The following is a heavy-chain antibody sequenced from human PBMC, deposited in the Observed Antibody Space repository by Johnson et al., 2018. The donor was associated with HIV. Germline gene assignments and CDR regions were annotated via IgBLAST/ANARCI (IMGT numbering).Heavy chain of an antibody. CDR1: GFTFDDYG. CDR2: INWSGGST. J-gene: IGHJ3*02. CDR3: ARGKGVAVGLDAFDI. D-gene: IGHD6-19*01. Sequence: MLLVESGGGAVRPGGSLRISCAASGFTFDDYGMSWVRQAPGKGLEWVSGINWSGGSTGYADSMKGRFTISRDNARNSLYLQMNSLRAEDTALYFCARGKGVAVGLDAFDIWGQGIRVTVTS. V-gene: IGHV3-20*04.